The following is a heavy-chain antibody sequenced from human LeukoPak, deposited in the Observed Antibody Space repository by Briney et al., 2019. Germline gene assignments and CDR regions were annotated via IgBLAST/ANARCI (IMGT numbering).Heavy chain of an antibody. Sequence: SETLSLTCTVSGGSISSYYWSWIRQPAGKGLEWIGRIYTSGSTNYNPSLKSRVTMSVDTSKNQFSLKLSSVTAADTAVYYCARLFPYYYDSSGPFDYWGQGTLVTVSS. CDR2: IYTSGST. J-gene: IGHJ4*02. CDR3: ARLFPYYYDSSGPFDY. CDR1: GGSISSYY. D-gene: IGHD3-22*01. V-gene: IGHV4-4*07.